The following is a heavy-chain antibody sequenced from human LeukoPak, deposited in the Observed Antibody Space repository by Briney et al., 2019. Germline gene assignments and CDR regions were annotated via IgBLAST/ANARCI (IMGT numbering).Heavy chain of an antibody. CDR3: AKDKAAAGFYYYYYMDV. CDR2: ISGSGGST. V-gene: IGHV3-23*01. CDR1: GFTFSSYA. Sequence: PGGSLRLSCAASGFTFSSYAMSWVRQAPGKGLEWVSAISGSGGSTYYADSVEGRFTISRDNSKNTLYLQMNSLRAEDTAVYYCAKDKAAAGFYYYYYMDVWGKGTTVTVSS. J-gene: IGHJ6*03. D-gene: IGHD6-13*01.